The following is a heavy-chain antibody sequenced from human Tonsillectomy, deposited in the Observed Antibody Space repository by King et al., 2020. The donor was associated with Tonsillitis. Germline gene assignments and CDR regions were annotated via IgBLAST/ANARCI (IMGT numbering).Heavy chain of an antibody. D-gene: IGHD6-6*01. J-gene: IGHJ4*02. CDR1: GFTFDDYA. CDR3: AKELYSSSSSGFDY. CDR2: ISWNSGSI. Sequence: VQLVESGGDLVQPGRSLRLSCAASGFTFDDYAMHWVRQPPGKGLEWVSGISWNSGSIGYADSVKGRFTISRDNAKNSLYLQMNSLRAEDTGLYFCAKELYSSSSSGFDYWGQGTLVTVSS. V-gene: IGHV3-9*01.